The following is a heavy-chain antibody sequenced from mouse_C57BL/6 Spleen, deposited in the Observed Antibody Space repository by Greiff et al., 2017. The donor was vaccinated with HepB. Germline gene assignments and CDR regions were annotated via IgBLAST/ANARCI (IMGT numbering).Heavy chain of an antibody. D-gene: IGHD1-1*01. CDR2: IYPGGGYT. Sequence: VQLQQSGAELVRPGTSVKMSCKASGYTFTNYWIGWAKQRPGHGLEWIGDIYPGGGYTNYNEKFKGKATLTADKSSSTAYMQFSSLTSEDSAIYYWAREVYGSSYDWYFDVWGTGTTVTVSS. J-gene: IGHJ1*03. CDR1: GYTFTNYW. V-gene: IGHV1-63*01. CDR3: AREVYGSSYDWYFDV.